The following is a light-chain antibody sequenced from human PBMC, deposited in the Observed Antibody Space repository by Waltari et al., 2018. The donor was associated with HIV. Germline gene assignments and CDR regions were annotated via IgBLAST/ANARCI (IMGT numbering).Light chain of an antibody. V-gene: IGLV1-47*01. CDR2: RDS. Sequence: QSVLTQPPSASEIPGQRVTISCTGGHSNVGSNDVYWYQQVPGTAPKLLVYRDSQRQSGVPDRFTGSKSGTSASLAISGLRSEDEADYYCATWDDSLNGVLFGGGTKLTVL. CDR1: HSNVGSND. J-gene: IGLJ2*01. CDR3: ATWDDSLNGVL.